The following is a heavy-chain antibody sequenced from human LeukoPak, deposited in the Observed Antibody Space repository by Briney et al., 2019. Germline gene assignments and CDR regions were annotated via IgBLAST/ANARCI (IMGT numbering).Heavy chain of an antibody. CDR1: GFIFNTYS. J-gene: IGHJ4*02. V-gene: IGHV3-48*01. CDR3: ARDWSKGATDY. CDR2: ITSTSYAM. D-gene: IGHD1-26*01. Sequence: PGGSLRLSCAASGFIFNTYSMNWVRQAPGKGLEWLSYITSTSYAMYYADSVKGRFTISRDNARDSLYLQMNSLRAEDTAVYYCARDWSKGATDYWGQGTLVTVSS.